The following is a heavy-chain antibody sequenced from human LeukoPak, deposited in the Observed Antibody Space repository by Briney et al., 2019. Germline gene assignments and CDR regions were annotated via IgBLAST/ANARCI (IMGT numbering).Heavy chain of an antibody. Sequence: SETLSLTCAVSGGSISSSNWWSWLRQPPGERLEWIGEIYHSGSTNYNPSLKSRVTISVDKAKNQFSLKLSSVTAADTAVYYCASFILTGSINWFDPWGQGTLVTVSS. V-gene: IGHV4-4*02. CDR3: ASFILTGSINWFDP. D-gene: IGHD3-9*01. CDR2: IYHSGST. J-gene: IGHJ5*02. CDR1: GGSISSSNW.